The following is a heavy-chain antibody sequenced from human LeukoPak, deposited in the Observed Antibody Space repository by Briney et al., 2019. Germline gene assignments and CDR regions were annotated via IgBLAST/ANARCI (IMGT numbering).Heavy chain of an antibody. D-gene: IGHD2-2*01. J-gene: IGHJ6*03. Sequence: GGSLRLSCAASGFTFSSYWMHWVRQAPGKGLVWVSRINSDGSSTSYADSVKGRFTISRDNSKNTMYLQTNSLNAEDTAVYYCAKDEVVPGYYYTDVWGRGTTVTISS. CDR3: AKDEVVPGYYYTDV. V-gene: IGHV3-74*01. CDR2: INSDGSST. CDR1: GFTFSSYW.